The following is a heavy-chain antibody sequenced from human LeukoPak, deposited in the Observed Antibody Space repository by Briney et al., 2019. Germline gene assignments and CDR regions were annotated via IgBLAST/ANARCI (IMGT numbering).Heavy chain of an antibody. Sequence: PGGSLRLSCAASGFTFDDYGVHWVRQVPGKGLEWVAFMRRGGGLKYYADSVKGRFTISRDSSKDKVYLEMNSLRPEDTALHFSARESSGGSCDPWGQGTLVTVSS. CDR1: GFTFDDYG. CDR3: ARESSGGSCDP. CDR2: MRRGGGLK. V-gene: IGHV3-30*02. D-gene: IGHD2-15*01. J-gene: IGHJ5*02.